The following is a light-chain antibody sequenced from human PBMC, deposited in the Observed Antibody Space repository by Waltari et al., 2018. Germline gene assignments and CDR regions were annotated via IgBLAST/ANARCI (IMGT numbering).Light chain of an antibody. V-gene: IGLV2-14*03. J-gene: IGLJ1*01. Sequence: QSALTQPASVSGSPGQSIPISCAGTTSDIGSYSFLSWYQQHPGKAPKLIIFDVSNRPSGVSNRFSGSKSGNTASLTISGLQADDEAIYFCSSYTSTNTPYVFGTGTEVSFL. CDR3: SSYTSTNTPYV. CDR1: TSDIGSYSF. CDR2: DVS.